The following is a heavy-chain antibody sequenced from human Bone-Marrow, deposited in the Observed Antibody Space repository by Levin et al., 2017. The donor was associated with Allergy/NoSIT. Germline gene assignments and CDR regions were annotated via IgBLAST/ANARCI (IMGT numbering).Heavy chain of an antibody. CDR3: ARDPEEHTLLRYFDS. CDR2: ISSSSSYT. J-gene: IGHJ4*02. V-gene: IGHV3-11*05. D-gene: IGHD3-9*01. Sequence: GGSLRLSCAASGFTFSDYYMSWIRQAPGKGLECVSYISSSSSYTKYADSVKGRFTISRDNAKNSLYLQMNSLRAEDTAVYYCARDPEEHTLLRYFDSWGQGTLVTVSS. CDR1: GFTFSDYY.